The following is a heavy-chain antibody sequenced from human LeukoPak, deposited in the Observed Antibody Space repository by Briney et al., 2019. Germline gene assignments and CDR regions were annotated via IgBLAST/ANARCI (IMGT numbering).Heavy chain of an antibody. CDR3: ASGLGATDAFDI. CDR2: IYYSGST. V-gene: IGHV4-59*01. D-gene: IGHD1-26*01. J-gene: IGHJ3*02. CDR1: GGSISSYY. Sequence: SETLSLTCTVSGGSISSYYWSWIRQPPGKGLEWIGYIYYSGSTNYNPPLKSRVTIPVATSKNQFSLKLSYVTAADTAVYYCASGLGATDAFDIWGQGTMVTVSS.